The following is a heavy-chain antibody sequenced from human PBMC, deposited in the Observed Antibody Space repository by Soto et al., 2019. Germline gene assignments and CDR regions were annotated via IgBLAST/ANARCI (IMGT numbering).Heavy chain of an antibody. CDR2: ISSSGNPI. CDR3: AKMSSENYYDPVFS. J-gene: IGHJ4*02. CDR1: GFTFSDSY. D-gene: IGHD3-22*01. V-gene: IGHV3-11*01. Sequence: QVQLVESGGGLVQTSGSLRIACVASGFTFSDSYMSWVGQAPGKGLEWVSYISSSGNPIYYADSVKGRFTISRDNAKNSVYLQMNSLRAEDTALYFCAKMSSENYYDPVFSWGQGTLVTVSS.